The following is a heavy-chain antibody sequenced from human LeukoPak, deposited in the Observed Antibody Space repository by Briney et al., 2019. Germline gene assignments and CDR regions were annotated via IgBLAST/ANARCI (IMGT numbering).Heavy chain of an antibody. D-gene: IGHD4-11*01. CDR1: GGSISSGGYY. Sequence: PSQTLSLTCTVSGGSISSGGYYWSWIRQPPGKGLEWIGYIYHSGSTYYNPSLKSRVTISVDRSKNQFSLKLSSVTAADTAVYYCARGWGYSNYFDYWGQGTLVTVSS. J-gene: IGHJ4*02. CDR3: ARGWGYSNYFDY. CDR2: IYHSGST. V-gene: IGHV4-30-2*01.